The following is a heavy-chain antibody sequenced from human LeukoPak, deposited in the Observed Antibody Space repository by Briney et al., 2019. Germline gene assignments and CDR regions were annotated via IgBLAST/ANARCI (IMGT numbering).Heavy chain of an antibody. CDR3: AKSRGQYGDYLFYYYGMDV. CDR2: ISDSGVTT. D-gene: IGHD4-17*01. Sequence: PGGSLRLSCAASGFTVSPNYMSWVRQAPGKGLEWVSGISDSGVTTYHADSVKGRFTISRDNSKNTLYLQMNSLRAEDTALYYCAKSRGQYGDYLFYYYGMDVWGQGTTVTVSS. V-gene: IGHV3-23*01. CDR1: GFTVSPNY. J-gene: IGHJ6*02.